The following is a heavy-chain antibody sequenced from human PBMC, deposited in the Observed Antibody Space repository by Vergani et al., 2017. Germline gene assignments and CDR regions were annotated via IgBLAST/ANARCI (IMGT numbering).Heavy chain of an antibody. Sequence: QVQLVQSGAEVKNPGASVKVFCKTSGHTSDSYAVSWVRQAPGQGLEWMGWITVYNGDTNYAQKFQGRVTMTSDTSTSTASMELRSLTSDDTAVYFCATSLKASGYYKYYYTDVWGQGTTVTVSS. V-gene: IGHV1-18*01. D-gene: IGHD2-15*01. CDR1: GHTSDSYA. CDR2: ITVYNGDT. J-gene: IGHJ6*03. CDR3: ATSLKASGYYKYYYTDV.